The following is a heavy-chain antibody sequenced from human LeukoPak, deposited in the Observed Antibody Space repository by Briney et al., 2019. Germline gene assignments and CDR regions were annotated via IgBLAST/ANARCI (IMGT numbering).Heavy chain of an antibody. CDR2: IYYSGST. D-gene: IGHD6-19*01. V-gene: IGHV4-39*07. J-gene: IGHJ4*02. CDR3: ARVHGIAVAGVFDY. CDR1: GGSTSSSPFS. Sequence: SETLSLTCTVSGGSTSSSPFSWGWIRQPPGKGLEWIGSIYYSGSTYYNPSLKSRVTISVDTSKNQFSLKLSSVTAADTAVYYCARVHGIAVAGVFDYWGQGTLVTVSS.